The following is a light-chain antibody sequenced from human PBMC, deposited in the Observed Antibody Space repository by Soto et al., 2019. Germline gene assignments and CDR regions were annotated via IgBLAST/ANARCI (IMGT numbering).Light chain of an antibody. V-gene: IGKV3-20*01. CDR1: ESIYINS. J-gene: IGKJ3*01. CDR2: GAS. Sequence: EIVLTQSPGTLSLSPGEIATLSCKASESIYINSFAWYYQKPGQPPRLLIYGASTRATGIPDRFSGSGSGTDFVLSTARLEVEDSGIYYGQQYGSSPCTVGTGTKVDIK. CDR3: QQYGSSPCT.